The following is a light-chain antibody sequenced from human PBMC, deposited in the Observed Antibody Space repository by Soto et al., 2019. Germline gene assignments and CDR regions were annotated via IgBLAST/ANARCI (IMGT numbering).Light chain of an antibody. V-gene: IGKV3-20*01. CDR2: GAS. CDR3: EQYGSAGT. Sequence: EIVLTQSPGTLSLSPGERATLSCRASQSVSNNYLAWYQQKPGQAPRLLIYGASNRATGIPYRVSGSGSGTDFTLTISRLEPEDLAVYYCEQYGSAGTFGQGTKVLIK. CDR1: QSVSNNY. J-gene: IGKJ1*01.